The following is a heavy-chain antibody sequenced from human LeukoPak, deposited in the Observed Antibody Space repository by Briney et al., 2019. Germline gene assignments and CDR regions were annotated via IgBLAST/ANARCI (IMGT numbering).Heavy chain of an antibody. Sequence: GGSLRLSCAASGFTFDDYAMHWVRQAPGKGLEWVAGISSNSDSIAYADSVKDRFTISRDNARNSLSLQMNSLRAEDTALYYCAKDRSSRGYYYYIDYWGQEPWSPSPQ. D-gene: IGHD3-22*01. V-gene: IGHV3-9*01. CDR2: ISSNSDSI. CDR3: AKDRSSRGYYYYIDY. J-gene: IGHJ4*01. CDR1: GFTFDDYA.